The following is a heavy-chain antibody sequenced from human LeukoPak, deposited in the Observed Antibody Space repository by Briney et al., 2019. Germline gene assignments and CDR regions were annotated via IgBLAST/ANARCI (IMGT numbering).Heavy chain of an antibody. CDR1: GYSISSGYY. V-gene: IGHV4-38-2*01. CDR2: IFHSGNT. D-gene: IGHD2-21*01. J-gene: IGHJ5*02. CDR3: ARQKGCGGDCYSGDWFDP. Sequence: SETLSLTCAVSGYSISSGYYWGWIRQPPGKGLEWIGSIFHSGNTYYNPSLKSRVTISVDTSKNQFSLKLSSMTAADTAVYYCARQKGCGGDCYSGDWFDPWGQGTLVTVSS.